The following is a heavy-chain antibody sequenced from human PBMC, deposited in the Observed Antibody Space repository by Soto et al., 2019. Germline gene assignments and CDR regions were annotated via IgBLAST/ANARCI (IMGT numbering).Heavy chain of an antibody. CDR3: AGDPDSSGYYVFDY. J-gene: IGHJ4*02. V-gene: IGHV3-30-3*01. CDR1: GFTFGSYA. D-gene: IGHD3-22*01. CDR2: ISYDGSNK. Sequence: PGGSLRLSCAASGFTFGSYAMHWVRQAPGKGLEWVAVISYDGSNKYYADSVKGRFTISRDNSKNTLYLQMNSLRAEDTAVYYCAGDPDSSGYYVFDYWGQGTLVTVSS.